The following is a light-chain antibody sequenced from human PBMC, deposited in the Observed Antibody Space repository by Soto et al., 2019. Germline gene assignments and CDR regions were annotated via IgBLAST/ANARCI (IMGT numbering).Light chain of an antibody. CDR1: QSVSSSY. Sequence: EIVLTQSPGTLSLSPGEGATLSCRASQSVSSSYLAWYQQKPGQAPRLLIYGASNRATGIPDRFSGSGSGTDFTLTINRLEPEDFAVYYCQQFGSSSWTFGQGTKVDIK. CDR3: QQFGSSSWT. V-gene: IGKV3-20*01. J-gene: IGKJ1*01. CDR2: GAS.